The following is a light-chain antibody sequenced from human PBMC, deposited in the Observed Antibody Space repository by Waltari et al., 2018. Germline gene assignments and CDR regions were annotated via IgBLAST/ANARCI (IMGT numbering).Light chain of an antibody. CDR2: VNSAGSH. CDR1: SGHSSNI. J-gene: IGLJ3*02. Sequence: QLVLTQSPSASASLGASVKLTCTLSSGHSSNIIAWLQQQPEKGPRSVMKVNSAGSHSQGDEIPDRFSGSSSGAERYLTISTVQSEDEADYYCQTGGHGTWVFGGGTKLTVL. V-gene: IGLV4-69*01. CDR3: QTGGHGTWV.